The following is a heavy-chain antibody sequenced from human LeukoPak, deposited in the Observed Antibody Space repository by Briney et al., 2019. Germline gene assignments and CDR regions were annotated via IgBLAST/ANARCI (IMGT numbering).Heavy chain of an antibody. Sequence: PGGSLRLSCAAAGFTFSTFPMSWVRQAPGKGLEWVSVITDSGINTYYADSVKGRFTISTDTAKNSLYLEMNNLRDGDTAVYYCARDDSWAFDYWGQGTLVTVSS. CDR2: ITDSGINT. CDR3: ARDDSWAFDY. J-gene: IGHJ4*02. V-gene: IGHV3-23*01. D-gene: IGHD2-21*02. CDR1: GFTFSTFP.